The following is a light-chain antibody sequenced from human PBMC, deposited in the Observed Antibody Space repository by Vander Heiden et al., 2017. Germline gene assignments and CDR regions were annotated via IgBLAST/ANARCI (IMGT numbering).Light chain of an antibody. Sequence: QSALTQPRSVSGSPGQSVTISCTGTSSDVCAYNYVSWYQQHPGKAPKLMIYDVSKRPSGVPDRFSGSKSGTTASLTISGLQAEDEADYYCCSFAGSYTWVFGGGTKLTVL. V-gene: IGLV2-11*01. CDR2: DVS. CDR3: CSFAGSYTWV. J-gene: IGLJ3*02. CDR1: SSDVCAYNY.